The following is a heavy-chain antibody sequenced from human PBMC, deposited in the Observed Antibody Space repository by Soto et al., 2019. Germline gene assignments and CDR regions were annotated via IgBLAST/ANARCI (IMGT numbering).Heavy chain of an antibody. V-gene: IGHV3-23*01. CDR3: ARRGSGSYYDY. CDR2: ISGSGGST. D-gene: IGHD1-26*01. J-gene: IGHJ4*02. Sequence: EVQLLESGGGLVQPGGSLRLSCAASGFTFSSYAMRWVRQAPVKGLEWVSAISGSGGSTYYADSVKGGFTISRDNSKNTLYLQMNSLRDEDTAVYYCARRGSGSYYDYWGQGTLVTVSS. CDR1: GFTFSSYA.